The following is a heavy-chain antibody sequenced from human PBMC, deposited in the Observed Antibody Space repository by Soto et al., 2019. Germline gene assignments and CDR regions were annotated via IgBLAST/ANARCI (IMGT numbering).Heavy chain of an antibody. CDR1: GFTFSSYA. D-gene: IGHD4-4*01. CDR2: ISYDGSNK. J-gene: IGHJ6*02. CDR3: AREVNRGPMDV. Sequence: GGSLRLSCAASGFTFSSYAMHWVRQAPGKGLEWVAVISYDGSNKYYADSVKGRFTISRDNSKNTLYLQMNSLRAEDTAVYYCAREVNRGPMDVWGQGTTVTVSS. V-gene: IGHV3-30-3*01.